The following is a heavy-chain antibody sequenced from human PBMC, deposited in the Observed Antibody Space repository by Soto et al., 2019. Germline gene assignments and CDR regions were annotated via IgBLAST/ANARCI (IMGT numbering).Heavy chain of an antibody. CDR1: GYSFTGYW. V-gene: IGHV5-51*01. CDR3: ARPSGGDSKTYDAFDI. J-gene: IGHJ3*02. CDR2: IYPGDSDT. Sequence: EVQLVQSGAEVKKPGESLKISCKGSGYSFTGYWIGWVRQMPGKGLECMGIIYPGDSDTRYSPSFQGQVTISADKSISTAYLQWSSLKASDTAMYYCARPSGGDSKTYDAFDIWGQGTMVTVSS. D-gene: IGHD4-17*01.